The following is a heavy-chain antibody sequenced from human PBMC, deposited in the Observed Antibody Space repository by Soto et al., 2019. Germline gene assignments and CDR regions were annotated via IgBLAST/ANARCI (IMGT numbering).Heavy chain of an antibody. CDR1: GFSLSTSGVG. CDR3: AHTPPGPPPRTPRRYSWFDP. V-gene: IGHV2-5*02. J-gene: IGHJ5*02. CDR2: IYWDDDK. Sequence: QITLKESGPTLVKPTQTLTLTCTFSGFSLSTSGVGVGWIRQPPGKALEWLALIYWDDDKRYSPSLKSRLTITTDAPKNQVVLTMTNMDPVDTATYYCAHTPPGPPPRTPRRYSWFDPWGQGTLVTVSS. D-gene: IGHD2-15*01.